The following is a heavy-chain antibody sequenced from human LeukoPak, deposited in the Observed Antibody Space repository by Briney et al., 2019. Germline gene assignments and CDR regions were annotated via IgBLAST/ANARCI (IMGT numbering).Heavy chain of an antibody. V-gene: IGHV3-21*01. Sequence: GGSLRLSCAASGFTFSSYSMNWVRQAPGKGLEWVSSISSSSSYIYYADSVKGRFTISRDNAKNSLYLQMNSLRAEDTAVYYCASLGYCSSTSCFHWGQGTPVTVSS. D-gene: IGHD2-2*01. J-gene: IGHJ4*02. CDR1: GFTFSSYS. CDR2: ISSSSSYI. CDR3: ASLGYCSSTSCFH.